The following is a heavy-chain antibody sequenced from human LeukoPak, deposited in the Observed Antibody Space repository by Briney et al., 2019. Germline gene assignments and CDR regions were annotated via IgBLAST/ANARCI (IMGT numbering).Heavy chain of an antibody. J-gene: IGHJ5*02. CDR1: GFTFDDYA. CDR3: AKGPNPYCSSTSCYAP. CDR2: ISGDGGST. D-gene: IGHD2-2*01. Sequence: PGGSLRLSCAASGFTFDDYAMHWVRQAPGKGLEWVSLISGDGGSTYYADSVKGRFTISRDNSKSSLYLQMNSLRTEDTALYYCAKGPNPYCSSTSCYAPWGQGTLVTVSS. V-gene: IGHV3-43*02.